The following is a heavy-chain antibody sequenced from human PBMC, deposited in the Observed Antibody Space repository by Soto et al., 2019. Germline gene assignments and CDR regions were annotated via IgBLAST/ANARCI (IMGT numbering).Heavy chain of an antibody. J-gene: IGHJ6*02. D-gene: IGHD2-2*01. CDR3: ARIVVIPAAPDYYNYYGVDV. CDR1: GHSTISSIYN. CDR2: MYYSGST. Sequence: SDQLSLRCTVGGHSTISSIYNRAWDRKSPGKGLEWIGNMYYSGSTYYNLSLKSRVTMSVDTSKNQLSLKISSVTAADTSVYYCARIVVIPAAPDYYNYYGVDVWGQGTTVT. V-gene: IGHV4-39*01.